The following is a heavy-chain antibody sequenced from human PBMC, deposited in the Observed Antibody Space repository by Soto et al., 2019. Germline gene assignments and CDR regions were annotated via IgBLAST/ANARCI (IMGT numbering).Heavy chain of an antibody. V-gene: IGHV1-3*04. CDR2: IITVNGNT. CDR1: GYSFTSYA. D-gene: IGHD2-2*02. Sequence: QVHLVQSGAEVKKPGASVKVSCKASGYSFTSYALHWVRQAPGQRLEWMGWIITVNGNTKYSQKFRGRVTFTRDTSASTVYMELSSLTSEDTAVYYCARDSSAYTKDFDYWGQGTLVTVSS. CDR3: ARDSSAYTKDFDY. J-gene: IGHJ4*02.